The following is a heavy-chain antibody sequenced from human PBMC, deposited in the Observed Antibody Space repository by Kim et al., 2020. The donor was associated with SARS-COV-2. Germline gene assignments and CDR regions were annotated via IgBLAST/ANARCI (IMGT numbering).Heavy chain of an antibody. J-gene: IGHJ5*02. CDR3: ARDRRDFDFWRLDP. Sequence: GGSLRLSCSSSGFTFSSYGIHWVRQAPGKGLEWVAFIWYDGSNQYYADSVKGRFTVSRDNSNNTSYLQMNSLRAEDTAVYYCARDRRDFDFWRLDPWGQGALVTVSS. CDR2: IWYDGSNQ. V-gene: IGHV3-33*01. D-gene: IGHD3-3*01. CDR1: GFTFSSYG.